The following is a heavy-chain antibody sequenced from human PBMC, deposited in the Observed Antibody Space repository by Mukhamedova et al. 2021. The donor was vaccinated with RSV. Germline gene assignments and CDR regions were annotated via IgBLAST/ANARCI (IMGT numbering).Heavy chain of an antibody. CDR3: GRPYDYWSGNCGAGWFD. V-gene: IGHV3-30-3*01. D-gene: IGHD3-3*01. CDR2: ISHDGATK. J-gene: IGHJ5*02. CDR1: STYA. Sequence: STYAMHWVRQAPGKGLEWVAVISHDGATKYQAESVKGRLIISRDNSENTLYLQMHSLRVEDTAVYYCGRPYDYWSGNCGAGWFD.